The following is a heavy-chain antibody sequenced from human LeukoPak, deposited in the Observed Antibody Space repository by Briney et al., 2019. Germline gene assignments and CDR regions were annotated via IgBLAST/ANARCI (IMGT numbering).Heavy chain of an antibody. D-gene: IGHD6-13*01. CDR1: GGSITSTNY. Sequence: PSETLSLTCGVSGGSITSTNYWTWVRQPPGKGLEWIGEVNLQGSTNYNPSLMGRVAISVDMSENHISLQLTSVAAADTAVYYCATDVLRGIAAAGTTLDYWGQGTLVTVSS. V-gene: IGHV4-4*02. J-gene: IGHJ4*02. CDR2: VNLQGST. CDR3: ATDVLRGIAAAGTTLDY.